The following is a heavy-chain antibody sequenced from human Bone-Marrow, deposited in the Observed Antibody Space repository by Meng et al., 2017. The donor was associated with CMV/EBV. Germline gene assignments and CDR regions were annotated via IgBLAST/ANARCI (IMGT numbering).Heavy chain of an antibody. CDR3: AKVVVPAAPRDAFDS. J-gene: IGHJ3*02. V-gene: IGHV3-23*01. D-gene: IGHD2-2*01. CDR1: GFTFSSYA. Sequence: GESLKISCAASGFTFSSYAMSWVRQAPGKGLEWVSAISGSGGSTYYADSVKGRFTISRDNSKNTLYLQMNSLRAEDTAVYYCAKVVVPAAPRDAFDSWGQGTMVTVSS. CDR2: ISGSGGST.